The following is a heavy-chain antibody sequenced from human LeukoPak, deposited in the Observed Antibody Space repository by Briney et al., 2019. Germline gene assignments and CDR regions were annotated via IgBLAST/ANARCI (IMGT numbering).Heavy chain of an antibody. V-gene: IGHV3-74*01. D-gene: IGHD2-21*02. CDR1: GFTFSSYW. J-gene: IGHJ4*02. Sequence: PGGSLRLSCAASGFTFSSYWMHWVRQAPGKGLGWVSRINSDGSSTSYADSVKGRFTISRDNAKNTLYLQMNSLRAEATAVYYCARVLDCGGDCYSYWGQGTLVTVSS. CDR2: INSDGSST. CDR3: ARVLDCGGDCYSY.